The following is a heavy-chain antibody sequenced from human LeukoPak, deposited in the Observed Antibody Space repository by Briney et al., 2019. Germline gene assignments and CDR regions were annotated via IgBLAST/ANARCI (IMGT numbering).Heavy chain of an antibody. Sequence: QSGGSLRLSCAASGFTFSIYAMSWVRQAPGKGLEWVSGISGSGGRTYYADSVKGRFTISRDNSKNTLYLQMNSLRAEDTAVYYCAKEGLPDYYDSSGYYYGYFDYWGQGTLVTVSS. CDR3: AKEGLPDYYDSSGYYYGYFDY. CDR2: ISGSGGRT. D-gene: IGHD3-22*01. V-gene: IGHV3-23*01. CDR1: GFTFSIYA. J-gene: IGHJ4*02.